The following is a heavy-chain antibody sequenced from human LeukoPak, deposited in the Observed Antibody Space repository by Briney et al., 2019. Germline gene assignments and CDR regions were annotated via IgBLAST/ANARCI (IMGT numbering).Heavy chain of an antibody. J-gene: IGHJ4*02. V-gene: IGHV4-34*01. D-gene: IGHD3-9*01. CDR3: ARPFSRGLTGYGY. CDR2: INHSGST. CDR1: GGSFSGYY. Sequence: SETLSLTCAVYGGSFSGYYWSWIRQPPGKGLEWIGEINHSGSTNYNPSLKSRVTIPVDTSKNQFSLKLSSVTAADTAVYYCARPFSRGLTGYGYWGQGALGTDSS.